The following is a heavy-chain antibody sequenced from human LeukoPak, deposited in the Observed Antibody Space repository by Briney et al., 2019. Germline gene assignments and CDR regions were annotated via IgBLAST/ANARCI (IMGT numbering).Heavy chain of an antibody. CDR2: ISSSSSYI. D-gene: IGHD3-10*01. CDR1: GFTFSSYS. Sequence: GGSLRLSCAASGFTFSSYSMNWGRQAPGKGLEWVSSISSSSSYIYYADSVKGRFTISRDNAKNSLYLQMNSLRAEDTAVYYCARGPYASGSYGRRGWVHYMDVWGKGTPVTISS. J-gene: IGHJ6*03. CDR3: ARGPYASGSYGRRGWVHYMDV. V-gene: IGHV3-21*01.